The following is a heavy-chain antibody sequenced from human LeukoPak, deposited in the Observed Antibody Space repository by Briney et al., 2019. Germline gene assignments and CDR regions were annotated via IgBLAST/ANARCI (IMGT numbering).Heavy chain of an antibody. CDR1: GYTLTELS. CDR3: ARGAQAGLPYYYYMDV. J-gene: IGHJ6*03. CDR2: FDPEDGET. D-gene: IGHD2-15*01. V-gene: IGHV1-24*01. Sequence: ASVKVSCKVSGYTLTELSIHWVRQAPGKGLEWMGGFDPEDGETIYAQKFQGRVTITRNTSIGTAYMELSSLRSEDTAVYYCARGAQAGLPYYYYMDVWGKGTTVTVSS.